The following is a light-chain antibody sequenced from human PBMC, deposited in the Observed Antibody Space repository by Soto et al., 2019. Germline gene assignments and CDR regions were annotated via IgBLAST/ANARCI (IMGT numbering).Light chain of an antibody. J-gene: IGLJ3*02. V-gene: IGLV3-27*01. CDR1: VLAKKY. CDR2: KDS. Sequence: SYELTQPSSVSVSPGQTARITCSGDVLAKKYARWFQQKPGQAPVLVIYKDSERPPGIPERFSGSSSGTTVTLTISGAQVEDEADYYCYSAADNNRVFGGGTKVTVL. CDR3: YSAADNNRV.